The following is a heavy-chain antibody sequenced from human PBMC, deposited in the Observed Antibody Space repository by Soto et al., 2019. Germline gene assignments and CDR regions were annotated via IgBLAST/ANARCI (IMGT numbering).Heavy chain of an antibody. CDR2: INHSGST. CDR1: GGSFSGYY. CDR3: ARQSLRRPFGRLILVALES. Sequence: NPSETLSLTCAVYGGSFSGYYWTWIRQPPGTGLEWIGEINHSGSTNYNPSLKSRVTISVDTSKNDFSLTLRSVTAADTAVYSCARQSLRRPFGRLILVALESWGLGSLVTVSS. J-gene: IGHJ5*02. V-gene: IGHV4-34*01. D-gene: IGHD3-16*02.